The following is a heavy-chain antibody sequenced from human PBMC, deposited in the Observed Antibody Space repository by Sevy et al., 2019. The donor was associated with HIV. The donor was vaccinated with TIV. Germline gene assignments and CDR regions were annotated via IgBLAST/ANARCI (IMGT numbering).Heavy chain of an antibody. J-gene: IGHJ6*02. V-gene: IGHV3-30*02. CDR1: GFPFSSHG. Sequence: GGSLRLSCAASGFPFSSHGMNWVRQAPGKGLEWVAFIRYDGGNKYYADSVKGRFTISRDNSKNTLYLQMKSLRGEDTAVYYCAKPREQGYYYGMDVWGQGTTVTVSS. D-gene: IGHD1-26*01. CDR3: AKPREQGYYYGMDV. CDR2: IRYDGGNK.